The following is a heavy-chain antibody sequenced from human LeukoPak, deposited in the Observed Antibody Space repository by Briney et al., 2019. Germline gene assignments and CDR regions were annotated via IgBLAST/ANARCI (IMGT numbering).Heavy chain of an antibody. Sequence: SETLSLTCTVSGGSISSSSYYWSWIRQPPGKGLEWIGYIYYSGSTNYNPSLKSRVTISVDTSKNQFSLKLSSVTAADTAVYYCARSGGAKWELLDYWGQGTLVTVSS. CDR1: GGSISSSSYY. V-gene: IGHV4-61*01. J-gene: IGHJ4*02. D-gene: IGHD1-26*01. CDR2: IYYSGST. CDR3: ARSGGAKWELLDY.